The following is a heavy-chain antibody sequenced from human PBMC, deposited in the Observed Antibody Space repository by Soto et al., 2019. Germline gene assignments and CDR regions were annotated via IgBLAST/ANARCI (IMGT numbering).Heavy chain of an antibody. V-gene: IGHV4-39*07. CDR2: IYYSGST. J-gene: IGHJ4*02. Sequence: SETLSLTCTVSGGSISSSSYYWGWIRQPPGKGLEWIGSIYYSGSTNYNPSLKSRVTISVDTSKNQFSLKLSSVTAADTAVYYCARSARYYDFWSGYYDCLLDYWGQGTLVTVSS. D-gene: IGHD3-3*01. CDR3: ARSARYYDFWSGYYDCLLDY. CDR1: GGSISSSSYY.